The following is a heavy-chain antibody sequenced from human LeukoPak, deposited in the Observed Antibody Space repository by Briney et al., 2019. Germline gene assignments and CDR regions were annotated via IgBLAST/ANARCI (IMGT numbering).Heavy chain of an antibody. CDR1: GGSISSYC. CDR2: IYYSGTT. CDR3: ARDSSYYFDY. V-gene: IGHV4-59*01. D-gene: IGHD6-6*01. J-gene: IGHJ4*02. Sequence: PSETLSLTGTVSGGSISSYCWSWIRQPPGKGLEWIGYIYYSGTTNYNPSLKSRVTISVDTSRNQFSLKLSSVTAADTAVYYCARDSSYYFDYWGQGTLVTVSS.